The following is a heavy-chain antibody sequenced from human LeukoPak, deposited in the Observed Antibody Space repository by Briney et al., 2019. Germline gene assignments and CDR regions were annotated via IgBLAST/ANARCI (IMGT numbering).Heavy chain of an antibody. Sequence: PGGSLRLSCAASGFTFSSYSMNWVRQAPGKGLEWVSYIGSSSSTIYYADSVKGRFTISRDNAKNSLYLQMNSLRDEDTAVYYCAKDSSQFYSSGWYGDDWGQGTLVTVSS. CDR1: GFTFSSYS. V-gene: IGHV3-48*02. J-gene: IGHJ4*02. CDR2: IGSSSSTI. CDR3: AKDSSQFYSSGWYGDD. D-gene: IGHD6-19*01.